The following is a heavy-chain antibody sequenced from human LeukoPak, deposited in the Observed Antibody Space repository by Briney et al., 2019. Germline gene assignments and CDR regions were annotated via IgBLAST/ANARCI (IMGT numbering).Heavy chain of an antibody. CDR3: AKETAVVNYYDSSGYSYYFDY. V-gene: IGHV3-53*01. CDR2: IYSGGST. Sequence: GGSLRLSCAASGFTVSSNYMSWVRQAPGKGLEWVSVIYSGGSTYYADSVKGRFTISRDNSKNTLYLQMNSLRAEDTAVYYCAKETAVVNYYDSSGYSYYFDYWGQGTLVTVSS. CDR1: GFTVSSNY. D-gene: IGHD3-22*01. J-gene: IGHJ4*02.